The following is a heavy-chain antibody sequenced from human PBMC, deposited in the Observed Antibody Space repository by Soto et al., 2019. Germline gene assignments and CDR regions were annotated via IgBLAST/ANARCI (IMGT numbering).Heavy chain of an antibody. CDR3: AGGAVARGTRDY. J-gene: IGHJ4*02. D-gene: IGHD6-19*01. CDR1: GGTFSSYT. CDR2: IIPILGIA. Sequence: QVQLVQSGAEVKKPGSSVKVSCKASGGTFSSYTISWVRQAPGQGLEWMGRIIPILGIANYAQKFQGRVTITADKSTRTAYMELSSLRSEDTAVYYCAGGAVARGTRDYWGQGTLVTVSS. V-gene: IGHV1-69*02.